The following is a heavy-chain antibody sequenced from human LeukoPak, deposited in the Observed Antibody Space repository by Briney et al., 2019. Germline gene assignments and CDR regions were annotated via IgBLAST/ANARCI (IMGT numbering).Heavy chain of an antibody. CDR2: INQETSET. CDR3: AREVDRAFGY. CDR1: GFSFSSYW. D-gene: IGHD2-15*01. J-gene: IGHJ4*02. Sequence: PGGSLRLSCAASGFSFSSYWMSWVRQAPGKGPEWVAIINQETSETYYVDSVRGRFTISRDNAERSLHLQMNSLRVDDTAVYYCAREVDRAFGYWGQGTLVTVSS. V-gene: IGHV3-7*01.